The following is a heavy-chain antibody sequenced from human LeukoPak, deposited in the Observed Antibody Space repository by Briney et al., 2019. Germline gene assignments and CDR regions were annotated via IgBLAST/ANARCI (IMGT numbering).Heavy chain of an antibody. Sequence: PGGSLRLSCAASGFTFSSYSMNWVRQAPGKGLEWVSSISSSSSYIYYADSVKGRFTISRDNAKNSLYLQMNSLRAEDTAVYYCARDLGGSGSPYGVDVWGQGTTVTVSS. CDR3: ARDLGGSGSPYGVDV. D-gene: IGHD3-10*01. V-gene: IGHV3-21*01. CDR2: ISSSSSYI. J-gene: IGHJ6*02. CDR1: GFTFSSYS.